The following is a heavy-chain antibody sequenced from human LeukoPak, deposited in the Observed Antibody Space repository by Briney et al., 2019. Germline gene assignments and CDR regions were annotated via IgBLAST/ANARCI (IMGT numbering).Heavy chain of an antibody. CDR2: TYYTGST. V-gene: IGHV4-59*01. CDR1: GGSIDTYY. Sequence: SETLSLTCTVSGGSIDTYYWSWIRQPPGKGLEYIAYTYYTGSTDYNPSFKSRARMSLDTSKNQFSLVLNSVTAADTAVYYCARGRYGGGWYDYWGQGTLVTVSS. CDR3: ARGRYGGGWYDY. D-gene: IGHD6-19*01. J-gene: IGHJ4*02.